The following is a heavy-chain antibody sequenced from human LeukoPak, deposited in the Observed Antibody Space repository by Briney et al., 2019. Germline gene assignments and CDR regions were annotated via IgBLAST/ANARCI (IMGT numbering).Heavy chain of an antibody. Sequence: EASVKVSCKVSGYTPTELSMHWVRQAPGKGLEWMGGFDPEDGETIYAQKFQGRVTMTEDTSTDTAYMELSSLRSEDTAVYYCATESVVMVTSLNAFDIWGQGTMVTVSS. CDR1: GYTPTELS. CDR2: FDPEDGET. CDR3: ATESVVMVTSLNAFDI. J-gene: IGHJ3*02. D-gene: IGHD2-21*02. V-gene: IGHV1-24*01.